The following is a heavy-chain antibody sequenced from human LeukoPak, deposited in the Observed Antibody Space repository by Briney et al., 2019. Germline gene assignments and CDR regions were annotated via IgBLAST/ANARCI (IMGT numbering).Heavy chain of an antibody. CDR2: IYYSGST. J-gene: IGHJ5*02. CDR3: AVLFGVVTYNWFDP. D-gene: IGHD3-3*01. Sequence: SETLSLTCTVSGGSISSYYWSWIRQPPGKGLEWIGYIYYSGSTNYNPSLKSRVTISVDTSKNQFSLKLSSVTAADTAVYYCAVLFGVVTYNWFDPWSQGTLVTVSS. V-gene: IGHV4-59*01. CDR1: GGSISSYY.